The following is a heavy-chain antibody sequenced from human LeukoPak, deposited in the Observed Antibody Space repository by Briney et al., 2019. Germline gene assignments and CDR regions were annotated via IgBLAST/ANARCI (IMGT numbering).Heavy chain of an antibody. D-gene: IGHD3-16*01. V-gene: IGHV3-7*05. Sequence: GGSLRLSCAASGFTFSSYWMGWVRQAPGKGLEWVANIQQGGSDKYYVDSVKGRFTISRDNARNSLYLQMNSLKTEDTAVYYCTRTSEGGHFDYWGQGTLVTVSS. CDR2: IQQGGSDK. CDR1: GFTFSSYW. CDR3: TRTSEGGHFDY. J-gene: IGHJ4*02.